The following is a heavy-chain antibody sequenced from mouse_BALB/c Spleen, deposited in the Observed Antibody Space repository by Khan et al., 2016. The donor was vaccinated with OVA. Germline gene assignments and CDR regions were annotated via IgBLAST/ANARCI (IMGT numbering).Heavy chain of an antibody. CDR1: GVNIRYTY. Sequence: IQLVQSAAEALKPVASVKTSCTASGVNIRYTYFHWVNQRPEQALEWIGRIAPANGNTQYEPNFKGMFTFTSDTSSTTAYLQLNSLTSEDTATYYCARPSYDSRALEVWGAGTSVTVSS. V-gene: IGHV14-3*02. CDR2: IAPANGNT. J-gene: IGHJ1*01. D-gene: IGHD2-10*01. CDR3: ARPSYDSRALEV.